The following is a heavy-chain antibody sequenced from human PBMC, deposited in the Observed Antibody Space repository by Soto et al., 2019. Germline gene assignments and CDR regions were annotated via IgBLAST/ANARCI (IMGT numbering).Heavy chain of an antibody. CDR1: GYTFTSYG. J-gene: IGHJ6*02. V-gene: IGHV1-18*01. Sequence: ASVKFSCKASGYTFTSYGISWVRQAPGQGLEWMGWISAYNGNTNYAQKLQGRVTITKDTSKNQVVLTVANMDPVDTATYYCVHSLHTSGWYTYYGMDVWGQGTTVTVSS. CDR2: ISAYNGNT. D-gene: IGHD6-19*01. CDR3: VHSLHTSGWYTYYGMDV.